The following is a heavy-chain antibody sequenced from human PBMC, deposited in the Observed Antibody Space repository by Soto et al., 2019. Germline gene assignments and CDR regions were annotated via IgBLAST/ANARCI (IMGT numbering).Heavy chain of an antibody. J-gene: IGHJ4*02. D-gene: IGHD3-22*01. CDR3: VRQMYDSIGMRSDI. CDR1: GYTFTNHW. V-gene: IGHV5-51*01. Sequence: EVQLVQSGAEVKKPGESLKISCKAFGYTFTNHWIGWVRQMPGKGLEWMGIIFPDDSDSKYSPSFQGQVTFSVDKSITTAYLQWGSLKASDTAMYYCVRQMYDSIGMRSDIWGRGTLVTVSS. CDR2: IFPDDSDS.